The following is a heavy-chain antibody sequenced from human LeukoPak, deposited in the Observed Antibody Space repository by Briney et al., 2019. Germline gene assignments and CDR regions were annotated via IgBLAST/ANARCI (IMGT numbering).Heavy chain of an antibody. CDR3: ARDVSSGGDAFDI. J-gene: IGHJ3*02. V-gene: IGHV4-31*03. Sequence: SETLSLTCTVSGGSISSGGYYWSWFRQHPGKGLEWIGYIYYSGSTYYNPSLKSRVTISVDTSKNQFSLKLSSVTAADTAVYYCARDVSSGGDAFDIWGQGTMVTVSS. D-gene: IGHD2-15*01. CDR1: GGSISSGGYY. CDR2: IYYSGST.